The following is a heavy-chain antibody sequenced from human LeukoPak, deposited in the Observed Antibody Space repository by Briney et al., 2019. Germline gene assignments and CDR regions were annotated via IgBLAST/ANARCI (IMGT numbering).Heavy chain of an antibody. CDR2: ISYDGSNK. CDR3: ARAPNGMDV. CDR1: GFTFSSYA. J-gene: IGHJ6*02. V-gene: IGHV3-30-3*01. Sequence: PGRSLRLSCAASGFTFSSYAMHWVRQAPGKGLEWVAVISYDGSNKYYADSVKGRFTISRDNSKNTLYLQMNSLRAEDTAVYYCARAPNGMDVWGQGTTVTVSS.